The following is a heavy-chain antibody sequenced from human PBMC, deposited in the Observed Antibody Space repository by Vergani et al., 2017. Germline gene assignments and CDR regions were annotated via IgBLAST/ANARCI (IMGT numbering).Heavy chain of an antibody. D-gene: IGHD3-10*01. CDR1: GSTFSGNY. Sequence: ELQLVESGGGLVQPGGSLRLSCAASGSTFSGNYMTWVRQAPGKGLEWVSHIYSGDETYYAASVKGRVTISRDTSKNTPHIQINNLRFEDTAVYYSATGNYYGSGTCVDPWGQGTLVTVSS. CDR3: ATGNYYGSGTCVDP. J-gene: IGHJ5*02. CDR2: IYSGDET. V-gene: IGHV3-66*02.